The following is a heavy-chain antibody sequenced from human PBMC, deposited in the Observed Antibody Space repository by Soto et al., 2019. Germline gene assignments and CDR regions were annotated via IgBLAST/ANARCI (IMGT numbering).Heavy chain of an antibody. CDR1: GFTFGTTD. D-gene: IGHD3-10*01. Sequence: PGRSLRLSCAASGFTFGTTDMSWVRQAPGEGLEWVSTIDGSGGITYYADSVQGRFTISRHNSRNRVYLQSNTLRGDDTALYFCVKNSGWFNTWGQGALVTVSS. J-gene: IGHJ5*02. CDR3: VKNSGWFNT. V-gene: IGHV3-23*01. CDR2: IDGSGGIT.